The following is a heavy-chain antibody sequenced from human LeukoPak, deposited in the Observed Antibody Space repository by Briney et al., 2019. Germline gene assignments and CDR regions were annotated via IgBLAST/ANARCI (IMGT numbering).Heavy chain of an antibody. V-gene: IGHV4-59*01. D-gene: IGHD7-27*01. J-gene: IGHJ5*02. CDR2: IYYSGST. CDR1: GGSISSYY. CDR3: ARDGDPGNWFDP. Sequence: SETLSLTCTVSGGSISSYYWSWIRQPPGKGLEWIGYIYYSGSTNYNPSLKSRVTISVDTSKNQFSLRLSSVTAADTAVYYCARDGDPGNWFDPWGQGTLVTVSS.